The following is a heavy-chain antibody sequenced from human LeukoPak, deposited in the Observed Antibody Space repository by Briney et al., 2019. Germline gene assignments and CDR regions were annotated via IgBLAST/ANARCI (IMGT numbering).Heavy chain of an antibody. V-gene: IGHV4-61*02. D-gene: IGHD2-2*01. J-gene: IGHJ6*03. CDR3: ARDRKVVVPAAMGWGYYYYMDV. CDR1: VGSISSGSYY. Sequence: PSQTLSLTCTVSVGSISSGSYYCSWIRQPAGKGLEWIGRIYTSGSTNYNPSLKSRITISVDQSKNQFSLKLSFVTAADTAVYHCARDRKVVVPAAMGWGYYYYMDVWGKGTTVTVSS. CDR2: IYTSGST.